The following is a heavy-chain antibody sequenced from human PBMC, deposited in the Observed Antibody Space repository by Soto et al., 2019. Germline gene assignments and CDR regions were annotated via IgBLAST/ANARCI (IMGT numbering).Heavy chain of an antibody. D-gene: IGHD1-26*01. CDR1: GGSISSYY. CDR3: ARSPIRGYSWSYSPLERWFDP. V-gene: IGHV4-59*01. CDR2: IYYSGST. J-gene: IGHJ5*02. Sequence: SETLSLTCTVSGGSISSYYWSWIRQPPGKGLEWIGYIYYSGSTNYNPSLKSRVTISVDTSKNQFSLKLSSVTAADTAVYYCARSPIRGYSWSYSPLERWFDPWGQGTLVTVSS.